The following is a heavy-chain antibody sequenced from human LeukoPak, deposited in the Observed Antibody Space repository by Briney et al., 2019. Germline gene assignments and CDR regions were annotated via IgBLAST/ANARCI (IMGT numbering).Heavy chain of an antibody. J-gene: IGHJ4*02. Sequence: GASMKVSCKASGYTFTSYGISWVRQAPGQGLEWMGWINPDSGGTNYAQKFQGRVTMTRDTSISTAYMELSRLRSDDTAVYYCARAYYVNYSGPEVMDYWGQGTLATVSS. CDR2: INPDSGGT. CDR3: ARAYYVNYSGPEVMDY. V-gene: IGHV1-2*02. CDR1: GYTFTSYG. D-gene: IGHD3-16*01.